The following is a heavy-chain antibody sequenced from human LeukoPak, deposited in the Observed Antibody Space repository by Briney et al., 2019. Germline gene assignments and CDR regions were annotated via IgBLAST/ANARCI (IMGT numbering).Heavy chain of an antibody. V-gene: IGHV4-39*01. CDR2: VYYSGST. D-gene: IGHD3-22*01. Sequence: SETLSLTCTVSGGSISSYYWSWIRQPPGKGLEWIGSVYYSGSTYYNPSLESRVTISVDTSKTQFSLKLSSVTAADTAIYYCARPASSGFRGLAAAFDIWGQGTMVTVSS. J-gene: IGHJ3*02. CDR1: GGSISSYY. CDR3: ARPASSGFRGLAAAFDI.